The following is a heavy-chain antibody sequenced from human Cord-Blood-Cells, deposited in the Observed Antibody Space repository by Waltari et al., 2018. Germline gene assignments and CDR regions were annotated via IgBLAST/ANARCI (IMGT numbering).Heavy chain of an antibody. CDR1: GYRLSGCY. V-gene: IGHV1-2*02. CDR3: ARGGFWGSDY. J-gene: IGHJ4*02. D-gene: IGHD7-27*01. CDR2: INPNSGGT. Sequence: QAPRVRSAAEVKKPGDSGKVSCQGHGYRLSGCYMHWVRQAPGQGLEWMGWINPNSGGTNYAQKFQGRVTMTRDTSISTAYMELSRLRSDDTAVYYCARGGFWGSDYWGQGTLVTVSS.